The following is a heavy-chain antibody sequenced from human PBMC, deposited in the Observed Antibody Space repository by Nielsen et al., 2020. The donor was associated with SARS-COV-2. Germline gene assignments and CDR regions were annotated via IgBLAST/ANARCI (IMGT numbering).Heavy chain of an antibody. CDR2: INPNSGGT. CDR1: GYTFTGYY. Sequence: ASVKVSCKASGYTFTGYYMHWVRQAPGQGLEWMGWINPNSGGTNYAQKFQGWVTMTRDTSISTTYMELSRLRSDDTAVYYCAREGVTGDPFDYWGQGTLVTVSS. CDR3: AREGVTGDPFDY. D-gene: IGHD7-27*01. V-gene: IGHV1-2*04. J-gene: IGHJ4*02.